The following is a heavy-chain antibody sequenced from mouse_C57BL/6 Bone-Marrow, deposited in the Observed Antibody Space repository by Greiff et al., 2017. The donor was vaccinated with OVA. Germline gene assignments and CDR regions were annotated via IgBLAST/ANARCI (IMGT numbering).Heavy chain of an antibody. CDR2: IDPSDSYT. CDR3: ARTGNYGSSYADY. D-gene: IGHD1-1*01. J-gene: IGHJ2*01. CDR1: GYTFTSYW. Sequence: VQLQQPGAELVRPGTSVKLSCKASGYTFTSYWMHWVKQRPGQGLEWIGVIDPSDSYTNYNQKFKGKATLTVDTSSSTAYMQLSSLTSEDSAVYYCARTGNYGSSYADYWGQGTTLTVSS. V-gene: IGHV1-59*01.